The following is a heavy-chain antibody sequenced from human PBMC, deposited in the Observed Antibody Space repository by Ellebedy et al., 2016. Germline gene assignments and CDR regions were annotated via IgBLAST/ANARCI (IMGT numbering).Heavy chain of an antibody. V-gene: IGHV3-23*01. CDR2: ISGSGGST. CDR1: GFTFSSYA. J-gene: IGHJ4*02. Sequence: GESLKISCAASGFTFSSYAMSWVRQAPGKGLEWVSAISGSGGSTYYADSVKGRFTISRDNSKNTLYLQMNSLRAEDTAVYYCAKPGTMYSGSYSHWGQGTLVTVSS. CDR3: AKPGTMYSGSYSH. D-gene: IGHD1-26*01.